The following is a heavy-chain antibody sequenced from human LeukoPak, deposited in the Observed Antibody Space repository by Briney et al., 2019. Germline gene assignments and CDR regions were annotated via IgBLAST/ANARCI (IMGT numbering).Heavy chain of an antibody. Sequence: PGGSLRLSCAASGFSFTNNWMHWVRQAPGKGMVWVSRITSDESSTTYADSVKGRFTISRDNAKNTLYLQMNSRRAEDSAVYYCPRDSITGPRDDAFDIWGQETMHTVSS. V-gene: IGHV3-74*01. CDR1: GFSFTNNW. CDR2: ITSDESST. J-gene: IGHJ3*02. CDR3: PRDSITGPRDDAFDI. D-gene: IGHD3-3*01.